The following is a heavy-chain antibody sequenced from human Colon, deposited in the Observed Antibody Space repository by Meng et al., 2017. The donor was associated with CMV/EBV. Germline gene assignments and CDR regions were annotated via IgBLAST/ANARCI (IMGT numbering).Heavy chain of an antibody. CDR1: GYSFTSYW. D-gene: IGHD6-19*01. Sequence: GESLKISCKGSGYSFTSYWIGWVRQMPGKGLEWMGIIYPGDSDTRYSPSFQGQVTISADQSISTAYLQWSSLKASDTAIYYCAREARSSGWPSLDYWGQGTLVTVSS. CDR2: IYPGDSDT. J-gene: IGHJ4*02. CDR3: AREARSSGWPSLDY. V-gene: IGHV5-51*01.